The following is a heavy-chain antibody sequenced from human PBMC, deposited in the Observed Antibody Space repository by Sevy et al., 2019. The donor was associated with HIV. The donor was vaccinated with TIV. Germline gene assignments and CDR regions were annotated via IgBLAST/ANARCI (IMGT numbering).Heavy chain of an antibody. CDR2: INHSGST. CDR1: GGSFSGYY. V-gene: IGHV4-34*01. J-gene: IGHJ3*02. CDR3: ARVGCSITSCPVHDAFDI. Sequence: SETLSLTCAVYGGSFSGYYWSWIRQPPGKGLEWIGEINHSGSTNYNPSLKSRVTISVDTSKNQFSLKLSSVTAADTAVYYCARVGCSITSCPVHDAFDIWGQGTMVTVSS. D-gene: IGHD2-2*01.